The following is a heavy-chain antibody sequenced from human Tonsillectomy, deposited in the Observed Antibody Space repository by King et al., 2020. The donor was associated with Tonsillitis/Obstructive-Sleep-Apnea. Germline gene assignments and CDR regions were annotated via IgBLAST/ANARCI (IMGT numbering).Heavy chain of an antibody. V-gene: IGHV1-2*06. Sequence: VQLVQSGAEVKQPGASVRVSCTSSGYSFSDYYLHWVRQAPGEGPDWMGRINPKSGTTKSAQKFQGRVTLTRDTSISTTYMDLSRLQSEDTALYFCARDRAALRDAWNDLGFDIWGLGTLVTVSS. CDR3: ARDRAALRDAWNDLGFDI. J-gene: IGHJ3*02. CDR1: GYSFSDYY. CDR2: INPKSGTT. D-gene: IGHD1-1*01.